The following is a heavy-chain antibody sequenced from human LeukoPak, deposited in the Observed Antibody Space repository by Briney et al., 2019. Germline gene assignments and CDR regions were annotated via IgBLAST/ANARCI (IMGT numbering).Heavy chain of an antibody. CDR1: GFTFSTYA. Sequence: GGALRLSCAASGFTFSTYAMSWVRQAPGKGLEWVSAISGSADSTYYADSVKGQFAISRDNSKNTLYLQMNSLRAEDTAVYFCAKDRARGGTTDFDYWGQGTLVTVSS. CDR3: AKDRARGGTTDFDY. D-gene: IGHD1-7*01. V-gene: IGHV3-23*01. J-gene: IGHJ4*02. CDR2: ISGSADST.